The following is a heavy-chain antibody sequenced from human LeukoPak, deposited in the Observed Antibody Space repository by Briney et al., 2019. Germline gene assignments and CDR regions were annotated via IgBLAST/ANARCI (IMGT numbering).Heavy chain of an antibody. CDR3: ARGSLGTSGSYYMDV. CDR1: GYTFTSYY. D-gene: IGHD7-27*01. V-gene: IGHV1-69*05. CDR2: IIPIFGTA. Sequence: ASVKVSCKASGYTFTSYYMHWVRQAPGQGLEWMGRIIPIFGTANYAQKFQGRVTITTDESTSTAYMELSSLRSEDTAVYYCARGSLGTSGSYYMDVWGKGTTVTVSS. J-gene: IGHJ6*03.